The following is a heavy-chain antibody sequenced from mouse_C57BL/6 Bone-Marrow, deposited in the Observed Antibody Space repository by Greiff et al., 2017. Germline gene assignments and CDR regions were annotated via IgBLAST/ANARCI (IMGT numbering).Heavy chain of an antibody. Sequence: VQLQQSGAELVRPGASVKMSCKASGYTFTSYNMHWVKQTPRQGLEWIGAIYPGNGDTSYNQKFKGKATMTVDNSSSTAYMQLSSLTSEDSAVYVCSRTPSLYYGRLYYYAKDYWGQGTSVTVSA. V-gene: IGHV1-12*01. J-gene: IGHJ4*01. CDR3: SRTPSLYYGRLYYYAKDY. CDR2: IYPGNGDT. CDR1: GYTFTSYN. D-gene: IGHD1-1*01.